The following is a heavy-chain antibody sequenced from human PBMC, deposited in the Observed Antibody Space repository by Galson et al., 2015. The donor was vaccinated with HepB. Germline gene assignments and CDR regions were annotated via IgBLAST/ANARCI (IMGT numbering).Heavy chain of an antibody. D-gene: IGHD6-19*01. V-gene: IGHV6-1*01. CDR2: TYYRSKWYS. CDR3: GRVAGTIYYYGMDV. J-gene: IGHJ6*02. CDR1: GDSVSSNSAA. Sequence: CAISGDSVSSNSAAWNWIRRSPSRGLEWLGRTYYRSKWYSDYAVSVRSRVTINPDTSKNQFSLQLKSVTPEDPAVYYCGRVAGTIYYYGMDVWGQGTTVT.